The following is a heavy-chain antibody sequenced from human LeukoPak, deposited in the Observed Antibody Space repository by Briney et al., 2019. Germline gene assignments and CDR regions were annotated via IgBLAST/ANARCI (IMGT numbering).Heavy chain of an antibody. CDR1: GYTFTNYY. V-gene: IGHV1-46*01. CDR2: INPSGGGT. J-gene: IGHJ5*02. D-gene: IGHD3-22*01. CDR3: ARHPSNYYDSSGYFGCFDP. Sequence: ASVKVSCKASGYTFTNYYMHWVRQAPGQGLEWMGIINPSGGGTTYAQKFQGRVSMTRDTSTSTFYMDLSSLRSEDTAVYYCARHPSNYYDSSGYFGCFDPRGQGTLVTVSS.